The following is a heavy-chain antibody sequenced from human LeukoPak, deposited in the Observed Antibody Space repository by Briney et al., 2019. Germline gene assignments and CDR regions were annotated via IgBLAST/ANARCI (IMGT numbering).Heavy chain of an antibody. CDR2: LYYSGST. Sequence: SETLSLTCTVSGGSINYYYWNWIRQPPGKGLEWIGYLYYSGSTNYNPSLKSRVTMSVDTSKNQFSLKLSSVTAADTAVYYCARAYCGGDCYFDSWGQGTLVTVSS. CDR1: GGSINYYY. V-gene: IGHV4-59*01. J-gene: IGHJ4*02. D-gene: IGHD2-21*01. CDR3: ARAYCGGDCYFDS.